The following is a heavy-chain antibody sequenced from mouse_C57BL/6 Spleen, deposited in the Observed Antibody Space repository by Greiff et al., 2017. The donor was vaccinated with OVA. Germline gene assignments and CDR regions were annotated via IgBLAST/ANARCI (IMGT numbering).Heavy chain of an antibody. CDR3: ARGGAYSNFPFDY. Sequence: VQLQQPGAELVKPGASVKMSCKASGYTFTSYWLTWVKQRPGQGLEWIGDIYPGSGSTNYNEKFKSKATLTVDTSSSTAYMQLSSLTSEDSAVYYCARGGAYSNFPFDYWGQGTTLTVSS. CDR1: GYTFTSYW. CDR2: IYPGSGST. D-gene: IGHD2-5*01. J-gene: IGHJ2*01. V-gene: IGHV1-55*01.